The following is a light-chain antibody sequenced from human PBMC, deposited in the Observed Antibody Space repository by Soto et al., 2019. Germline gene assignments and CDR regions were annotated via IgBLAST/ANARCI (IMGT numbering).Light chain of an antibody. CDR1: QDIENY. Sequence: DIQITQSPSSLSASVGDRVTITCRVSQDIENYLAWFRQRPGKAPEPLVFAASRLQSGVPSKFSGSGSGTYFPLTISSLQPDDFATYYCLQYYTYPVAFGQGTRLDI. V-gene: IGKV1-16*02. CDR2: AAS. J-gene: IGKJ5*01. CDR3: LQYYTYPVA.